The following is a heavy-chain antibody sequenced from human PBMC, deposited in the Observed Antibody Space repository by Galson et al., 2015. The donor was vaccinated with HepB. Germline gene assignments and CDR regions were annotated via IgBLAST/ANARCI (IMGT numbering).Heavy chain of an antibody. Sequence: QSGAEVKKPGESLKISCKGSGYSFTTYWIAWVRQMPGKGLEWMGIIYPADSNTKYSPSFQGQVTISADKSISTAYLQWSSLKVSDTAMYYCAIGKGTSSWYPSFDYWGQGTLVTVSS. D-gene: IGHD6-13*01. CDR2: IYPADSNT. V-gene: IGHV5-51*01. J-gene: IGHJ4*02. CDR1: GYSFTTYW. CDR3: AIGKGTSSWYPSFDY.